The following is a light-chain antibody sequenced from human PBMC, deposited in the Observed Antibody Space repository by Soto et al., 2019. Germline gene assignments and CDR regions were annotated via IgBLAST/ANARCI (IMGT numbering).Light chain of an antibody. J-gene: IGKJ5*01. V-gene: IGKV3D-20*01. Sequence: EIELTQSPATLSLSAGETATLSCGASQSITSNYLAWYQQRPGLAPRLLIFDGSNRATGIPDRFSGRGSGTDFTLTISGLEPEDFAVYYCQQYGGSLPITSGQGTRLDLK. CDR1: QSITSNY. CDR2: DGS. CDR3: QQYGGSLPIT.